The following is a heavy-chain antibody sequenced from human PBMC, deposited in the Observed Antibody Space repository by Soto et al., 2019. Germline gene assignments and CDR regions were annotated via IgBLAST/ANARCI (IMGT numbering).Heavy chain of an antibody. CDR3: AGTTSHQWYYMDV. CDR2: TYYRSRWYN. J-gene: IGHJ6*03. V-gene: IGHV6-1*01. Sequence: SETLSRTCAISGDCVSSNSAAWNWIRLSPSRGLEWLARTYYRSRWYNDYAVSVRSRITVNPDTSKNQFSLQLTSVTPEDTAVYYCAGTTSHQWYYMDVWGKGTTVTVSS. CDR1: GDCVSSNSAA. D-gene: IGHD1-7*01.